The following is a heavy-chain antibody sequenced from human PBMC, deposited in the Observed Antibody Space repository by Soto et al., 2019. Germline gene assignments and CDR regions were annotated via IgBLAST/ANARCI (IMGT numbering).Heavy chain of an antibody. Sequence: EVQLVESGGGLVQPGGSLKLSCAVSGFTFSVSAIHWVRQASGKGLEWVGRIRSKADNYATAYGASVKGRFSISRDDSKNTAYLQVSSLNTEDTAVYYCARLAEWEYYDGMDVWGQGTTVTVSS. D-gene: IGHD1-26*01. CDR3: ARLAEWEYYDGMDV. CDR2: IRSKADNYAT. V-gene: IGHV3-73*02. J-gene: IGHJ6*02. CDR1: GFTFSVSA.